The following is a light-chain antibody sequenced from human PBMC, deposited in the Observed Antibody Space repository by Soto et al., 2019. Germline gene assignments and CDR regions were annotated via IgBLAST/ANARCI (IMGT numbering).Light chain of an antibody. CDR2: EVN. CDR3: XXXXXXXXYV. Sequence: QSVLTQPASVSGAPGQSITISCTGTSSVVGNYNLVSWYQQHPGKAPKLMIYEVNKRPSGVSNRFSGSKSGNTASLTISGLQVXXXXXXXXXXXXXXXXYVFGTGTKVTV. CDR1: SSVVGNYNL. V-gene: IGLV2-23*02. J-gene: IGLJ1*01.